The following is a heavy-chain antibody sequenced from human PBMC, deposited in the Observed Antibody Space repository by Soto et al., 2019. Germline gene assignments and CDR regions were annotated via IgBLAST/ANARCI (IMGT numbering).Heavy chain of an antibody. J-gene: IGHJ4*02. CDR3: ARVASSSWYEN. V-gene: IGHV3-11*01. Sequence: KAGGSLRLSCAASGFTFSDYCMSWIRQAPGKGLEWVSYISSSGSTIYYADSVKGRFTISRDNAKNSLYLQMNSLRAEDTAVYYCARVASSSWYENWGQGTLVTVSS. CDR2: ISSSGSTI. CDR1: GFTFSDYC. D-gene: IGHD6-13*01.